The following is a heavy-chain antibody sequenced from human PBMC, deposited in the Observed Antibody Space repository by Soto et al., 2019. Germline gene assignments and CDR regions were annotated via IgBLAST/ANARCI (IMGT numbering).Heavy chain of an antibody. D-gene: IGHD4-17*01. CDR3: ARVLKIGPDYGDYTPVVYGMDV. Sequence: ASVKVSCKASGYTFTSYGISWVRQAPGQGLEWMGWISAYNGNTNYAQKLQGRVTMTTDTSTSTAYMELRSLRSDDTAVYYCARVLKIGPDYGDYTPVVYGMDVWGQGTTVTVSS. CDR2: ISAYNGNT. CDR1: GYTFTSYG. V-gene: IGHV1-18*01. J-gene: IGHJ6*02.